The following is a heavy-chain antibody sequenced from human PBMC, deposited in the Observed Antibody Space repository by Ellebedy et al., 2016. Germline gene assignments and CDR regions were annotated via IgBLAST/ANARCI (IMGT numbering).Heavy chain of an antibody. CDR3: ARKRGRTTGSFDY. CDR1: GYTLTDLS. J-gene: IGHJ4*02. D-gene: IGHD4-11*01. V-gene: IGHV1-24*01. CDR2: FDPEDGET. Sequence: ASVKVSCKVSGYTLTDLSMHWVRQAPGKGLEWMGGFDPEDGETIYAQKLQGRVTMTRDTSTSTVYMELSSLRSEDTAVYYCARKRGRTTGSFDYWGQGTLVTVSS.